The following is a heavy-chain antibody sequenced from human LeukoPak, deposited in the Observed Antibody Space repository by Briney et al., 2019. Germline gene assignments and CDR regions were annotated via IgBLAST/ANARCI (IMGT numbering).Heavy chain of an antibody. CDR3: ARSSVVVPTVTEHYYYYYGMDV. D-gene: IGHD4-17*01. Sequence: TLSLTCTVSGGSISSGDYYWSWIRQPPGKGLEWIGEINHSGSTNYNPSLKSRVTISVDTSKNQFSLKLSSVTAADTAVYYCARSSVVVPTVTEHYYYYYGMDVWGQGTTVTVSS. J-gene: IGHJ6*02. CDR2: INHSGST. CDR1: GGSISSGDYY. V-gene: IGHV4-30-4*01.